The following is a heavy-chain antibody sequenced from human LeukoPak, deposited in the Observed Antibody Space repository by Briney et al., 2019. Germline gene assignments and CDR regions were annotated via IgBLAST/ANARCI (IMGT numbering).Heavy chain of an antibody. CDR1: GFTLSTDS. CDR2: ISYDSAIK. D-gene: IGHD2-15*01. CDR3: VRDNPRCCGVVPVNIDDF. Sequence: GGSLRLSCAASGFTLSTDSMNWVRQAPGKGLEWISYISYDSAIKYYADSVRGRFTISRDNAKNSLSLQMHSLRAEDSAVYYCVRDNPRCCGVVPVNIDDFWGQGTLVTVSS. J-gene: IGHJ4*02. V-gene: IGHV3-48*01.